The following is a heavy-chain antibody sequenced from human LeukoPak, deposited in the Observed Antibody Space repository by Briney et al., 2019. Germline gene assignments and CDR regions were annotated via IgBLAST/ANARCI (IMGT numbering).Heavy chain of an antibody. CDR2: INTNTGNP. J-gene: IGHJ1*01. CDR3: ARAPADYYDSSGYSPGGFQH. D-gene: IGHD3-22*01. Sequence: ASVKVSCKASGYTFTSYAMNWVRQAPGQGLEWMGWINTNTGNPTYAQGFTGRFVFSLDTSVSTAYLQISSLKAEDTAVYYCARAPADYYDSSGYSPGGFQHWGQGTLVTVSS. CDR1: GYTFTSYA. V-gene: IGHV7-4-1*02.